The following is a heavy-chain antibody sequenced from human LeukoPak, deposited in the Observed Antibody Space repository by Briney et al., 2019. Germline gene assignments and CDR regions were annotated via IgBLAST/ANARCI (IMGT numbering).Heavy chain of an antibody. D-gene: IGHD2-8*01. CDR1: GDSIRSYD. CDR3: ANRTIIRGYLGYFHH. Sequence: SETLSLTCTFSGDSIRSYDWSWVRQPPGKGLEWLWYIYCSGGINYNPSLKSRLTMTIDTPKKQLPLTLNSVTAADTAASQCANRTIIRGYLGYFHHWGQGTLVTVSS. J-gene: IGHJ1*01. V-gene: IGHV4-4*08. CDR2: IYCSGGI.